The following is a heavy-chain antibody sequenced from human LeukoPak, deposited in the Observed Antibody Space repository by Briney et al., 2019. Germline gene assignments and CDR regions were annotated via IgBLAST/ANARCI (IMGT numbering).Heavy chain of an antibody. CDR3: ADQLRLGEFVY. V-gene: IGHV3-64D*06. CDR2: ISPDGRNT. Sequence: GGSLRLSCSASGFTFSTYAMHWVRQAPGKGLEYVSSISPDGRNTYYADSMKGRFTISRDNSENTLYLQVSSLRPEDTAMYYCADQLRLGEFVYWGQGTLVTVSS. CDR1: GFTFSTYA. J-gene: IGHJ4*02. D-gene: IGHD3-16*01.